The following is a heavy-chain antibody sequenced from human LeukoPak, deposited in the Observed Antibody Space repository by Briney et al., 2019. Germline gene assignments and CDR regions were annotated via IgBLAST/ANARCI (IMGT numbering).Heavy chain of an antibody. V-gene: IGHV1-46*01. CDR3: ARDLANWNFDY. J-gene: IGHJ4*02. CDR1: GYTFTSYY. CDR2: INPSGGST. Sequence: GASVKVSCKASGYTFTSYYMHWVRQAPGQGLEWMGIINPSGGSTSYAQKFQGRVTMTRDTSTSTVYMELSSLRSEDTAEYYCARDLANWNFDYWGQGTLVTVSS. D-gene: IGHD1-1*01.